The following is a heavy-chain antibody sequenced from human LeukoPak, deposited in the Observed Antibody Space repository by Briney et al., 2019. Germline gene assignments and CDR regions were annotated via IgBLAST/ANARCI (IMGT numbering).Heavy chain of an antibody. CDR3: ARSTGGDGFDP. J-gene: IGHJ5*02. CDR2: IWYDGSNK. V-gene: IGHV3-33*01. CDR1: GFTFSSYG. D-gene: IGHD1-14*01. Sequence: GGSLRLSCAASGFTFSSYGMRWVRQAPGKGLEWVAVIWYDGSNKYYADSVKGRFTISRDNSKNTLYLQMNSLRAEDTAVYYCARSTGGDGFDPWGQGTLVTVSS.